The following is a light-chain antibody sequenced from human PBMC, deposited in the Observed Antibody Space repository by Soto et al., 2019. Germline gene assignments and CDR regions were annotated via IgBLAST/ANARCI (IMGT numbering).Light chain of an antibody. J-gene: IGLJ2*01. CDR1: NNDIGNYKY. Sequence: QSALTQPASVSGSPGQSITISCTGTNNDIGNYKYVSWYQQHPGKAPKLLIYEISNRPSGVSSRFSGSKSDNTASLTISGLQADDEADYYCSSYSISAGLVLFGGGTKLTVL. V-gene: IGLV2-14*01. CDR2: EIS. CDR3: SSYSISAGLVL.